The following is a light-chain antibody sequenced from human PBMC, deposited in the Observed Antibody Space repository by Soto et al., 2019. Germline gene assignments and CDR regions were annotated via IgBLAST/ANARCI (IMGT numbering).Light chain of an antibody. CDR2: GAS. V-gene: IGKV3-20*01. J-gene: IGKJ1*01. CDR3: QYYGTSPG. Sequence: EIVLTQSPDTLSLSPGERATLSCRASQSFSVNYFAWFQQKPSQAPRLLIYGASKRATGITHRLSGSGSGTDFKLTISRLEPEDVAMYHCQYYGTSPGFGQGTKVENK. CDR1: QSFSVNY.